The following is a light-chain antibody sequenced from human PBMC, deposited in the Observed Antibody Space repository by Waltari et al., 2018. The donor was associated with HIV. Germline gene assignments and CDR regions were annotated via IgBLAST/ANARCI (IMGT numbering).Light chain of an antibody. CDR2: NDD. CDR1: DSTIGSHA. V-gene: IGLV1-36*01. Sequence: QSVLTQSPSVSEAPGQSVTISCSGRDSTIGSHAVTWYQQFPGKPPRLLVYNDDLILSGVSDRLSASKSGTSASLAINDLQSEHESHYYCAAWDDGLNGVIFGGGTKVTVL. CDR3: AAWDDGLNGVI. J-gene: IGLJ2*01.